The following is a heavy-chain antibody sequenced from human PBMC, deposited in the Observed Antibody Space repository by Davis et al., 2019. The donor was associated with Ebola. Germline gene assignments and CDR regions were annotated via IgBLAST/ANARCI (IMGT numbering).Heavy chain of an antibody. V-gene: IGHV4-61*08. CDR1: GGSISSGDYY. CDR2: IYYSGST. Sequence: PSETLSLTCTVSGGSISSGDYYWSWIRQPPGKGLEWIGYIYYSGSTNYNPSLKSRVTISVDTSKNQFSLKLSSVTAADTAVYYCARVDPRLWFDPWGQGTLVTVSS. D-gene: IGHD3/OR15-3a*01. CDR3: ARVDPRLWFDP. J-gene: IGHJ5*02.